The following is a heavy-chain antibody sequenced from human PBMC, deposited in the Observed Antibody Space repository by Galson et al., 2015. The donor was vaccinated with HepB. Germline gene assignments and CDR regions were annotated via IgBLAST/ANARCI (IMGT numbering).Heavy chain of an antibody. CDR3: TRGPPDYVWGSYRLRDAFDI. CDR2: IRSKAYGGTT. V-gene: IGHV3-49*03. D-gene: IGHD3-16*02. Sequence: SLRLSCAASGFTFGDYAMSWFRQAPGKGLEWVGFIRSKAYGGTTEYAASVKGRFTISRDDSKSIAYLQMNSLKTEDTAVYHCTRGPPDYVWGSYRLRDAFDIWGQGTMVTVSS. CDR1: GFTFGDYA. J-gene: IGHJ3*02.